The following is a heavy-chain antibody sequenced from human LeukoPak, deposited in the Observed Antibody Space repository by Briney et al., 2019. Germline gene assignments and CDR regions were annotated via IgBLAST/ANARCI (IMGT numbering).Heavy chain of an antibody. CDR1: GFTFSSCA. CDR3: ARDGYTANYYYGMDV. J-gene: IGHJ6*02. D-gene: IGHD5-18*01. CDR2: ISYDGSNK. V-gene: IGHV3-30-3*01. Sequence: GRSLGLSCAASGFTFSSCAMHWVRQAPGKGLEWVAVISYDGSNKYYADSAKGRFTISRDNSKNTLYLQMNSLRAEDTAVYYCARDGYTANYYYGMDVWGQGTTVTVSS.